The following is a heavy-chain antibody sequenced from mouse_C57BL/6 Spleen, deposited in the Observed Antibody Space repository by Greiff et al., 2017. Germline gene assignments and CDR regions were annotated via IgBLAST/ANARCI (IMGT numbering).Heavy chain of an antibody. Sequence: EVMLVESGGGLVKPGGSLKLSCAASGFTFSSYAMSWVRQTPEKRLEWVATISDGGSYTYYPDNLKGRFTISRDNAKNNLYLQMSHLKSEDTAMYYCARYRREGAMDYWGQGTSVTVSS. CDR2: ISDGGSYT. V-gene: IGHV5-4*03. CDR3: ARYRREGAMDY. J-gene: IGHJ4*01. CDR1: GFTFSSYA.